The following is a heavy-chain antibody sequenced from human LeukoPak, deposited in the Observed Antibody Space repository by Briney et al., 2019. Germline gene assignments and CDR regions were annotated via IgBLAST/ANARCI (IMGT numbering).Heavy chain of an antibody. D-gene: IGHD3-10*01. J-gene: IGHJ5*02. Sequence: DPGGSLRLSCAASGFSVSDYYMNWIRQSPGKGLEWVSHISKKTAIEYADSVKGRFTISRDNANNLLLLQMDSLRPEDTGVYYCARGTYYSGSGPGRWFDPWGHGTPVTVSS. CDR2: ISKKTAI. V-gene: IGHV3-11*01. CDR1: GFSVSDYY. CDR3: ARGTYYSGSGPGRWFDP.